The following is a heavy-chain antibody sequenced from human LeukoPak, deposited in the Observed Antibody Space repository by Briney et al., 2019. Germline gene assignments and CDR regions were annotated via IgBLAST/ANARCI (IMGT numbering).Heavy chain of an antibody. J-gene: IGHJ6*03. Sequence: SVKVSCKASGGTFSSYAISWVRQAPGQGLEWMGGIIPIFGTANYAQKFQGRVTITTDESTSTAYMELRSLRSDDTAVYYCARVIVGAASYYYYMDVWGKGTTVTVSS. CDR3: ARVIVGAASYYYYMDV. V-gene: IGHV1-69*05. CDR1: GGTFSSYA. D-gene: IGHD1-26*01. CDR2: IIPIFGTA.